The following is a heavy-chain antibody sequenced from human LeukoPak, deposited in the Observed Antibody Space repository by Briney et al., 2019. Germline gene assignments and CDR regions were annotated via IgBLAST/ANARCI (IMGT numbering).Heavy chain of an antibody. CDR1: GGFISGAYY. V-gene: IGHV4-30-4*01. J-gene: IGHJ4*02. CDR3: ARRGYSDYDLDY. D-gene: IGHD5-12*01. Sequence: PSQTLSLTCTVSGGFISGAYYWSWIRQHPGKGLEWIGYIYNSGSTYYNPSLKSRVSMSVDTSKNQFSLQVRSVTAADTAVYYCARRGYSDYDLDYWGQGTLVIVSS. CDR2: IYNSGST.